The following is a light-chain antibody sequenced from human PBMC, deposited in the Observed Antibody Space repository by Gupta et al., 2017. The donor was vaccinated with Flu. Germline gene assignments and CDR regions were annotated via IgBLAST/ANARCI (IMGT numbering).Light chain of an antibody. CDR1: RSVSSW. Sequence: IQMTQPPSTLSAFGGDRVTITCRASRSVSSWLAGYQPQLGKAPKHLRYRASSLQSGVPSRFSGSGSGTEFTLTNSSLQPDDFATVNCQHEKRFSGTFGQGTKVESK. V-gene: IGKV1-5*03. J-gene: IGKJ2*01. CDR3: QHEKRFSGT. CDR2: RAS.